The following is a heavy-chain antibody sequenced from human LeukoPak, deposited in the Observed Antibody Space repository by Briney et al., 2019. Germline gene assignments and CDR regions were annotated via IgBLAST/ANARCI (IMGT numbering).Heavy chain of an antibody. CDR3: ARVSNWFDP. CDR2: IYHSGST. J-gene: IGHJ5*02. Sequence: PSETLSLTCAVSGYSISSGYYWGWIRQPPGKGLEWIGSIYHSGSTYYNPSLKSRVTISVDTSKNQFSLKLSSVTAADTAVYYCARVSNWFDPWGQGTLVTVSS. V-gene: IGHV4-38-2*01. CDR1: GYSISSGYY.